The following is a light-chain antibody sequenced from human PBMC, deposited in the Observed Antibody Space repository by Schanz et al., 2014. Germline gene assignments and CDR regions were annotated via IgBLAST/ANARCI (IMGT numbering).Light chain of an antibody. V-gene: IGLV1-40*01. CDR2: GNN. Sequence: QSVLTQPPSVSGAPGQRVTISCTGSSSDIGAGYDVHWYQHLPRTAPRLLIYGNNNRPSGVPDRFSGSKSGASASLAITGLQAEDEAEYYCQSYDSSLSEWVFGGGTKLTVL. CDR1: SSDIGAGYD. CDR3: QSYDSSLSEWV. J-gene: IGLJ3*02.